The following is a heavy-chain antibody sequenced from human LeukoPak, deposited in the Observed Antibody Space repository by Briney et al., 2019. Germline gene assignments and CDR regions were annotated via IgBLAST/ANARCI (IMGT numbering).Heavy chain of an antibody. D-gene: IGHD3-10*01. V-gene: IGHV5-51*01. J-gene: IGHJ4*02. Sequence: KSLNISCLFSVYIFTNYCIGWVGPMRGKGLESMGMIYPADSDTTYSPSFQGQVTISVDKSISTVYLHWSSLKASDTAIYYCARQSRDGSNTRGYFFDYWGQGTLVTVSS. CDR2: IYPADSDT. CDR1: VYIFTNYC. CDR3: ARQSRDGSNTRGYFFDY.